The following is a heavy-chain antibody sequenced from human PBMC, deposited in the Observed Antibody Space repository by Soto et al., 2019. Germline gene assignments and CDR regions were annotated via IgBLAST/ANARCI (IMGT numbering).Heavy chain of an antibody. CDR1: GYTFTSYD. CDR2: MNPNSGNT. D-gene: IGHD2-2*01. J-gene: IGHJ6*03. V-gene: IGHV1-8*01. Sequence: ASVKVSCKASGYTFTSYDINWVRQATGQGLEWMGWMNPNSGNTGYAQKFQGRVTMTRNTSISTAYMELSSLRSEDTAVYYCARGAPCSITSCSYYYYYMDFWGKGTTVTVSS. CDR3: ARGAPCSITSCSYYYYYMDF.